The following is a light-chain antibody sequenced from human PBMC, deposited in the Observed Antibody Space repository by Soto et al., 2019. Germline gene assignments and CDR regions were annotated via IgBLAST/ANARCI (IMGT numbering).Light chain of an antibody. CDR2: DAS. Sequence: EIVLTQSPATLSLSPGERATLSCGASQSVSSYLAWYQQKPGQAPRLLIYDASNRATGIPARFSGSGSGTDFTLTISSLEPEDFAVYYCQQRSNWPLTFGGGTQVEIK. J-gene: IGKJ4*01. CDR3: QQRSNWPLT. V-gene: IGKV3-11*01. CDR1: QSVSSY.